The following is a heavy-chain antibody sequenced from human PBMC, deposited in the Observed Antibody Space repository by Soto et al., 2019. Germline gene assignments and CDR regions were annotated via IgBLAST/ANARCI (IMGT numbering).Heavy chain of an antibody. CDR1: GGTYGSYS. J-gene: IGHJ6*02. Sequence: QVQLVQSGAEVKKPGSSVKVSCKASGGTYGSYSINWVRQAPGQGLEWMGRIIPILGIATNAQKFQGRVTITADKSTNTAYMALSSLRSEDTAVFYCAREGGYCTSTSCYSKYHYYGMDVWGQGTTVAVSS. CDR3: AREGGYCTSTSCYSKYHYYGMDV. D-gene: IGHD2-2*01. CDR2: IIPILGIA. V-gene: IGHV1-69*08.